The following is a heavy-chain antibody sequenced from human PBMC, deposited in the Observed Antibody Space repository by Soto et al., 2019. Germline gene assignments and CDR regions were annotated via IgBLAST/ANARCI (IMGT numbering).Heavy chain of an antibody. CDR2: IWYDGSNK. V-gene: IGHV3-33*01. J-gene: IGHJ6*02. CDR1: GFTFSSYG. D-gene: IGHD3-3*01. CDR3: ARGSGRDLYDFWSGYLDTDYYYYGMDV. Sequence: QVQLVESGGGVVQPGRSLRLSCAASGFTFSSYGMHWVRQAPGKGLEWVAVIWYDGSNKYYADSVKGRFTISRDNSKNALYLQMNSLRAEDTAVYYCARGSGRDLYDFWSGYLDTDYYYYGMDVWGQGTTVTVSS.